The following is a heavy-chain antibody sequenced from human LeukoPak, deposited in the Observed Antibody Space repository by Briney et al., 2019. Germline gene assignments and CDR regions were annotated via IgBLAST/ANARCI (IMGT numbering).Heavy chain of an antibody. CDR1: GYTVTSYF. CDR3: ARGRDGNWNYNYYYIDV. J-gene: IGHJ6*03. Sequence: GASVKVSCKASGYTVTSYFMHWVRQAPRQGLEWMGIINPSGSSTSYAQKFQGRVTMTWDTSTSTVHMELSSLRSDDTAVYYCARGRDGNWNYNYYYIDVWGKGTTVTVSS. CDR2: INPSGSST. D-gene: IGHD1-1*01. V-gene: IGHV1-46*01.